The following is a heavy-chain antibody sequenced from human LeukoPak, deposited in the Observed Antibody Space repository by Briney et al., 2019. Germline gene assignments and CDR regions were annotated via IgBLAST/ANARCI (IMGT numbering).Heavy chain of an antibody. CDR1: GASIRSYY. V-gene: IGHV4-59*12. CDR3: ARAHGGYYYDSSGRNLDY. Sequence: SETLSLTCTVSGASIRSYYWSWIRQPPGKGLEWIGHMYFGGSTNYNPSLKSRVTISVDTSKNLFSLKLSSVTAADTAVYYCARAHGGYYYDSSGRNLDYWGQGTLVTVSS. D-gene: IGHD3-22*01. CDR2: MYFGGST. J-gene: IGHJ4*02.